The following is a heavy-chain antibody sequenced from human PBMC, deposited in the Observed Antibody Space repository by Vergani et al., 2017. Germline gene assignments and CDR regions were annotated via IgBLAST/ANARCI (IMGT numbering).Heavy chain of an antibody. V-gene: IGHV4-61*02. D-gene: IGHD1-7*01. J-gene: IGHJ4*02. CDR2: IYTSGCP. Sequence: QVQLQESGPGLVKPSPTLSLTCTVCLCSMISGSYYWSWQLQPAGKGLWWIGGIYTSGCPNYHPSLKSRVTISVDTSKNQFSLKLSSVTAADTAVYYCARGRRESITGTASFDYWGQGTLVTVSS. CDR1: LCSMISGSYY. CDR3: ARGRRESITGTASFDY.